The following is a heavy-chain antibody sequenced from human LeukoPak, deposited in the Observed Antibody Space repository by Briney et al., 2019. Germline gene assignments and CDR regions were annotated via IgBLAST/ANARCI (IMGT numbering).Heavy chain of an antibody. CDR3: AQGSIAAAGTGYDY. D-gene: IGHD6-13*01. CDR2: ISGSGGST. CDR1: GFTFSSYA. Sequence: GGSLRLSCAASGFTFSSYAMSWVRQAPGKGLEWVSAISGSGGSTYYADSVKGRFTISRDNSKNTLYLQMNSLRAEDTAVYYCAQGSIAAAGTGYDYWGQGTLVTVSS. J-gene: IGHJ4*02. V-gene: IGHV3-23*01.